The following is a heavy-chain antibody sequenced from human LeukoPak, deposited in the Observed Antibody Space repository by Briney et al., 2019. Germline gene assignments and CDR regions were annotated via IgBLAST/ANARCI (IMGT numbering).Heavy chain of an antibody. J-gene: IGHJ6*02. V-gene: IGHV5-51*01. D-gene: IGHD3-22*01. CDR2: IYPGDSDT. CDR3: ARLDYYDSSGYLDYYYYYGMDV. Sequence: GESLKISCKGSGYIFTSYWIGWVRQMPGKGLEWMGIIYPGDSDTRYSPSFQGQVTISADKSISTAYLQWSSLKASDTAMYYCARLDYYDSSGYLDYYYYYGMDVWGQGTTVTVSS. CDR1: GYIFTSYW.